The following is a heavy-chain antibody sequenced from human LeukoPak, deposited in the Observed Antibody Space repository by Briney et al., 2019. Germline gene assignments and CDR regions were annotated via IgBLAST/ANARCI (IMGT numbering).Heavy chain of an antibody. CDR3: ASQTLGYCSSISCYFAFDI. J-gene: IGHJ3*02. CDR2: IYYSGST. V-gene: IGHV4-59*01. Sequence: PSETLSLTCTVPGGSISSYYWSWIRQPPGKGLEWIGYIYYSGSTNYNPSLKSRVTISVDTSKNQFSLKLSSVTAADTAVYYCASQTLGYCSSISCYFAFDIWGQGTMVTVSS. CDR1: GGSISSYY. D-gene: IGHD2-2*01.